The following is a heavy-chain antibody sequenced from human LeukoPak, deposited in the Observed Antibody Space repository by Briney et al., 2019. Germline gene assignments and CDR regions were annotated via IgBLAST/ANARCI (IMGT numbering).Heavy chain of an antibody. J-gene: IGHJ4*02. D-gene: IGHD2-15*01. V-gene: IGHV3-20*04. CDR3: ARLGYCSGGSCYFDY. CDR2: INWNGGST. Sequence: RSGGSLRLSCAASGFTFDVYGMSWVRQAPGKGLEWVSGINWNGGSTGYADSVKGRLTISRDNAKNSLYLQMNSLRAEDTALYYCARLGYCSGGSCYFDYWGQGTLVTVSS. CDR1: GFTFDVYG.